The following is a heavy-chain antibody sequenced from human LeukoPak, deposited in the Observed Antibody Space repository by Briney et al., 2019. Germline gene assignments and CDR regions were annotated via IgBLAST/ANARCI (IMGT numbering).Heavy chain of an antibody. CDR3: ARHTPVSLPSGYYYKMDV. J-gene: IGHJ6*02. CDR1: GGSISSSSYY. Sequence: KPSETLSLTCTVSGGSISSSSYYWGWIRQPPGKGLEWIGSIYYSGSTYYNPSLKSRVTISVGTSKNQFSLKLSSVTAADTAVYYCARHTPVSLPSGYYYKMDVWGQGTTVTVSS. V-gene: IGHV4-39*01. CDR2: IYYSGST. D-gene: IGHD2-15*01.